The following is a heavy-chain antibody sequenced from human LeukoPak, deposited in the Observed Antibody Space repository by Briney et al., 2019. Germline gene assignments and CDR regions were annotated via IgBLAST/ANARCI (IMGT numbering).Heavy chain of an antibody. Sequence: GESLKISCKGSGYSFTSYWIGWVRQMPGKGLEWMGIIYPGDSDTRYSPSFQGQVTISADKSISTAYLQWSSLKASDTAMYYCALPVDTAMEGLDTFDIWGQGTVVTVSS. CDR3: ALPVDTAMEGLDTFDI. CDR1: GYSFTSYW. J-gene: IGHJ3*02. V-gene: IGHV5-51*01. D-gene: IGHD5-18*01. CDR2: IYPGDSDT.